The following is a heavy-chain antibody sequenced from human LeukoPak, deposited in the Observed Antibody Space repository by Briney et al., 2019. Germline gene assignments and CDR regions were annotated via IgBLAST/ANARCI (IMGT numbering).Heavy chain of an antibody. V-gene: IGHV1-18*04. J-gene: IGHJ3*02. CDR1: GYTFTGYY. CDR2: ISAYNGNT. CDR3: AATTYYYGSGSHFDI. D-gene: IGHD3-10*01. Sequence: ASVKVSCKASGYTFTGYYIHWVRQAPGQGLEWMGWISAYNGNTNYAQKLQGRVTMTTDTSTSTAYMELRSLRSDDTAVYYCAATTYYYGSGSHFDIWGQGTMVTVSS.